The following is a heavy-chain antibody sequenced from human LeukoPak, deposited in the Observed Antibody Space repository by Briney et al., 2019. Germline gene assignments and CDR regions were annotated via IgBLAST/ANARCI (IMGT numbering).Heavy chain of an antibody. D-gene: IGHD6-13*01. CDR2: MNPNSGNT. CDR1: GYTFTSYD. Sequence: GASVKVSCKASGYTFTSYDINWVRQATGQGLEWMGWMNPNSGNTGYAQKFQGRVTMTRNTSISTAYMELSSLRSEDTAVYYCARVYSSSWYYYYGMDVWGQGTTVTVPS. V-gene: IGHV1-8*01. J-gene: IGHJ6*02. CDR3: ARVYSSSWYYYYGMDV.